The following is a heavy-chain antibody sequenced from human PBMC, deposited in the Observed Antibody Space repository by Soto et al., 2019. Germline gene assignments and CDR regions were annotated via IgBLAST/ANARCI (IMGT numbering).Heavy chain of an antibody. J-gene: IGHJ6*02. V-gene: IGHV1-46*01. CDR3: ASSAGYTQYYYYSMDV. Sequence: GASVKVSCKASGYTFTSYYMHWVRQAPGQGLEWMGIINPSGGSTSYAQKLQGRVTMTRDTSTSTVYMELSSLRSEDTAVYYCASSAGYTQYYYYSMDVWGQGTTVTVSS. CDR1: GYTFTSYY. CDR2: INPSGGST. D-gene: IGHD6-25*01.